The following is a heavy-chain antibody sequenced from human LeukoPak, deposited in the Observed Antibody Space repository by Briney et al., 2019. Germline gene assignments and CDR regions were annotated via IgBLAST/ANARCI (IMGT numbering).Heavy chain of an antibody. D-gene: IGHD3-9*01. J-gene: IGHJ5*02. CDR3: ARDLQKYYDILTGYSYNWFDP. CDR2: IIPIFGTA. CDR1: GGTFSSYA. V-gene: IGHV1-69*13. Sequence: ASVKVSCKASGGTFSSYAISWVRQAPGQGLEWMGGIIPIFGTANYAQKFQGRVTITADESTSTAYMELSSLRSEDTAVYYCARDLQKYYDILTGYSYNWFDPWGQGTLVTVSS.